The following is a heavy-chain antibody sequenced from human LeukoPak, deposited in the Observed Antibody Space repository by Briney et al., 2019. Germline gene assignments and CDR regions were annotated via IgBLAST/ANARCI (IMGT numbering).Heavy chain of an antibody. J-gene: IGHJ4*02. CDR2: IYNSGSA. CDR1: GGSISTYY. D-gene: IGHD6-13*01. CDR3: ARENSNSWYLDY. Sequence: SETLSLTCTVSGGSISTYYWSWIRQPPGKGLEWIGYIYNSGSANYNPSLKSRVTISVDTSKNQFSLKLSSVTAADTAVYYCARENSNSWYLDYWGQGTLVTVSS. V-gene: IGHV4-59*01.